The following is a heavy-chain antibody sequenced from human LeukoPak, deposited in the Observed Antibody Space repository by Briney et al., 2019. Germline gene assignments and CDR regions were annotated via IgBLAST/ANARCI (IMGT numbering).Heavy chain of an antibody. D-gene: IGHD3-22*01. V-gene: IGHV1-69*02. CDR1: GGTFSSYT. CDR2: IIPILGIA. CDR3: ASLAYYYNSSGYPDAFDI. J-gene: IGHJ3*02. Sequence: GASVKVSCKASGGTFSSYTISWVRQAPGRGLEWMGRIIPILGIANYAQKFQGRVTITADKSTSTAYMELSSLRSEDTAVYYCASLAYYYNSSGYPDAFDIWGQGTMVTVSS.